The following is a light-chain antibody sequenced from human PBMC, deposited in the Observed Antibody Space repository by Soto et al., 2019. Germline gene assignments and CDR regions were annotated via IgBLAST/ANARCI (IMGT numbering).Light chain of an antibody. CDR3: QQYGSSPPT. Sequence: EVVMTQSPATVSVSPGERATLSCSASQSVSNNYLAWYQQKPGQAPRLLIYGASSRATGIPDRFSGSGSGTDFTLTISRLEPEDFAVYYCQQYGSSPPTSGQGTRLEVK. CDR2: GAS. V-gene: IGKV3-20*01. CDR1: QSVSNNY. J-gene: IGKJ5*01.